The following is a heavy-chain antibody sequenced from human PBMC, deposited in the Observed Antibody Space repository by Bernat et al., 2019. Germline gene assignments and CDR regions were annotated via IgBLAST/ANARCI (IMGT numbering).Heavy chain of an antibody. CDR2: ISSSSSTI. V-gene: IGHV3-48*02. CDR3: ARDYLGGGGPFDY. Sequence: EVQLVESGGGLVQPGGSLRLSCAASGFTFSSYSMNWVRQAPGKGLEWVSYISSSSSTIYYADSVKGRFTISRDNAKNSLYLQMISLRDEDTAVYYCARDYLGGGGPFDYWGQGTLVTVSS. D-gene: IGHD3-16*01. CDR1: GFTFSSYS. J-gene: IGHJ4*02.